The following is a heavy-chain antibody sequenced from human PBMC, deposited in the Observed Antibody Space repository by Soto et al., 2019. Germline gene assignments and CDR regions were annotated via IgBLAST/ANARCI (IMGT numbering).Heavy chain of an antibody. J-gene: IGHJ6*02. CDR3: AKDRALLWFEESSPRDHGMDV. CDR1: GFNLVDYT. CDR2: VDWNSRRM. V-gene: IGHV3-9*01. Sequence: GGSLRLSCAASGFNLVDYTMHWVRQAPGKRLEWVSGVDWNSRRMGYADSVKGRFTISRDNAKNSLYLQMTRLRPEDTALYYCAKDRALLWFEESSPRDHGMDVWGQGTTVTGPS. D-gene: IGHD3-10*01.